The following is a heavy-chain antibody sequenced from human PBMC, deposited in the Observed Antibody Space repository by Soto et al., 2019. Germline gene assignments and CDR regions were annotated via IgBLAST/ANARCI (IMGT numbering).Heavy chain of an antibody. Sequence: GGSLRLSCADSGFTCSNYAMTWVRQGPGKGLEWVSAISGSGGSAYYADSVKGRFTISRDNSKNTLYLQMNSLRADDSGVYYCAKDPYSGVLVPVAIGFDPWGPGTLVTVSS. V-gene: IGHV3-23*01. CDR3: AKDPYSGVLVPVAIGFDP. D-gene: IGHD2-2*01. J-gene: IGHJ5*02. CDR1: GFTCSNYA. CDR2: ISGSGGSA.